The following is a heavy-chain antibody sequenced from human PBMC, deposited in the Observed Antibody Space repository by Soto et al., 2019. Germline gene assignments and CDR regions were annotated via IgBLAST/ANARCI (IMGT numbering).Heavy chain of an antibody. CDR1: GGSISSYY. CDR3: ARRYGGNLDY. V-gene: IGHV4-59*08. Sequence: QVQLQESGPGVVKHSETLSLTCTVSGGSISSYYWSWIRQPPGKGLEWIGYIYYSGSTNYNPSLKSRVTISVDTSKNQFSLKLSSVTAADTAVYYCARRYGGNLDYWGQGTLVTVSS. CDR2: IYYSGST. D-gene: IGHD2-15*01. J-gene: IGHJ4*02.